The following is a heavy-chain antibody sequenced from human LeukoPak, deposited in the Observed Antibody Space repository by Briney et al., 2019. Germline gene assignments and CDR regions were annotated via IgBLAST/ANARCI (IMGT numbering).Heavy chain of an antibody. CDR1: GGSISSYY. J-gene: IGHJ6*02. V-gene: IGHV4-59*12. CDR3: ARDSGSYRTIYHYGMDV. CDR2: IYYSGST. Sequence: SETLSLTCTVSGGSISSYYWSWIRQPPGKGLEWIGYIYYSGSTNYNPSLKSRVTISVDTSKNQFSLKLSSVTAADTAVYYCARDSGSYRTIYHYGMDVWGQGTTVTVSS. D-gene: IGHD1-26*01.